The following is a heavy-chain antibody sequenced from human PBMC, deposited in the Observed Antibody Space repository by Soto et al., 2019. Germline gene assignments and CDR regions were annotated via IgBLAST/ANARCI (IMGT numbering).Heavy chain of an antibody. CDR1: GFTLSDAW. CDR3: LKMGRGYFNL. J-gene: IGHJ4*02. V-gene: IGHV3-15*04. CDR2: IASKPDGGAT. D-gene: IGHD3-10*01. Sequence: EVQLVESGGGLVKPGGSLRLSCVASGFTLSDAWMTWVRQAPGKGLEWVGRIASKPDGGATDFAPSVRARFTMSRDDSGDALFLQMNSLKTDDTAVYYCLKMGRGYFNLWGQGTLVTGSS.